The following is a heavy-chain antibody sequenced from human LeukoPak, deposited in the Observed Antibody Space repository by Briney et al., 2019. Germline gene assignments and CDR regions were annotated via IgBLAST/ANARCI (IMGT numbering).Heavy chain of an antibody. CDR3: ARGGIQVSGIDEIDY. J-gene: IGHJ4*02. CDR1: GFTLRSYD. CDR2: IGISGDT. V-gene: IGHV3-13*01. D-gene: IGHD6-19*01. Sequence: GGSLRLSCAASGFTLRSYDMHWVRQVTGKGLGWVSAIGISGDTYYPGSVKGRFTISRENAKNSLYLQMNSLTAGDTAVYYCARGGIQVSGIDEIDYWGQGTLVTVSS.